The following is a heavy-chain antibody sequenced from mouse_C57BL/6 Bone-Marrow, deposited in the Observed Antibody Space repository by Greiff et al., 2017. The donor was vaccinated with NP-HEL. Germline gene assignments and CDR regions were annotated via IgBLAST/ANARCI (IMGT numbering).Heavy chain of an antibody. CDR1: GYTFTSYG. CDR2: IYPRSGNT. D-gene: IGHD1-1*01. CDR3: ARYYYGSRGWFAY. Sequence: VQGVESGAELARPGASVKLSCKASGYTFTSYGISWVKQRTGQGLEWIGEIYPRSGNTYYNEKFKGKATLTADKSSSTAYMELRSLTSEDSAVYFCARYYYGSRGWFAYWGQGTLVTVSA. J-gene: IGHJ3*01. V-gene: IGHV1-81*01.